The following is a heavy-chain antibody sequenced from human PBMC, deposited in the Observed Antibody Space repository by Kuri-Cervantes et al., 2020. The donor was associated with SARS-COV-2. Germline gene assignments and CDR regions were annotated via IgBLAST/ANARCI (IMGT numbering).Heavy chain of an antibody. J-gene: IGHJ6*03. CDR1: GGSISSSSYY. Sequence: ESLKISCTVSGGSISSSSYYWGWIRQPPGKGLEWIGSIYYSGSTYYNPSLKSRVTISVDTSKNQFSLKLSSATAADTAVYYCASGSTGYYYYYMGVWGKGTTVTVSS. CDR2: IYYSGST. V-gene: IGHV4-39*07. CDR3: ASGSTGYYYYYMGV. D-gene: IGHD3-9*01.